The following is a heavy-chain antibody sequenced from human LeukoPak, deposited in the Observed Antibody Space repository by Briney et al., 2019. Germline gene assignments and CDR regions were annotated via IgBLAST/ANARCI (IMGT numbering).Heavy chain of an antibody. CDR3: VRGGASRWGTNSFDF. CDR2: AFQSGST. Sequence: PSETLSLTCAVSNYSISDGHYWGWIRQPPGKGLEWIANAFQSGSTYYSPPLRSRVTVSVDTSKNQFSLMVRSVTAADTAVYYCVRGGASRWGTNSFDFSGQGKLVTVSS. CDR1: NYSISDGHY. J-gene: IGHJ4*02. D-gene: IGHD1-1*01. V-gene: IGHV4-38-2*01.